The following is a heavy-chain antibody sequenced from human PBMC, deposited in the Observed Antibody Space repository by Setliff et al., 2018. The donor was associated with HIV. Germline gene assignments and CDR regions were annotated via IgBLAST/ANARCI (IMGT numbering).Heavy chain of an antibody. J-gene: IGHJ6*03. CDR1: GYTFSNYD. Sequence: ASVKVSCKPSGYTFSNYDINWVRQAAGQGLEWMGWMNPDSRNTGYAQRFEGRVTLTWDTSISTAYLELDHLKSDDTAVYYCARARTDYYDRRRRSHYYIDVWARGATVTVS. CDR3: ARARTDYYDRRRRSHYYIDV. D-gene: IGHD3-22*01. CDR2: MNPDSRNT. V-gene: IGHV1-8*02.